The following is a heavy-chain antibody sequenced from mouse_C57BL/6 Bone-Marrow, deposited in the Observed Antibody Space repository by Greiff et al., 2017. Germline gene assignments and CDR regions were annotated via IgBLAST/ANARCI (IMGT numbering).Heavy chain of an antibody. J-gene: IGHJ1*03. V-gene: IGHV6-3*01. CDR1: GFTFSNYW. D-gene: IGHD1-1*01. CDR2: IRLKSDNYAT. CDR3: TADYYGSRHWYFDV. Sequence: DVQLVESGGGLVQPGGSMKLSCVASGFTFSNYWMNWVRQSPEKGLEWVAQIRLKSDNYATHYAESVKGRFTISRDDSKSSVYLQMNNLRAEDTGIYYCTADYYGSRHWYFDVWGTGTTVTVSS.